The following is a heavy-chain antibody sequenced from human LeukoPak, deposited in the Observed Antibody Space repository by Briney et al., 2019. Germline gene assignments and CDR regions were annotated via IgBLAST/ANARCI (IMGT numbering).Heavy chain of an antibody. CDR1: GFTFSSFA. J-gene: IGHJ4*02. CDR2: ISDNSGNT. D-gene: IGHD6-19*01. V-gene: IGHV3-23*01. CDR3: SNGRTSSGTLQHDY. Sequence: GGSLRLSCAASGFTFSSFAMSWVRQAPGQGLEWVSAISDNSGNTYYADSVKGRFTISRDNSENTLYLQMNSLRAEDTALYYCSNGRTSSGTLQHDYWGQGTLVTVSS.